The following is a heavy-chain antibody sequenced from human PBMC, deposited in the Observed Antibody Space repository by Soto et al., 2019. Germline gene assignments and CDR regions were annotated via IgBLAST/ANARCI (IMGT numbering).Heavy chain of an antibody. V-gene: IGHV3-74*01. J-gene: IGHJ4*02. D-gene: IGHD3-3*01. Sequence: GGSLRLSCAASGFTFSSYWMHWVRQAPGKGLVWVSRINSDGSSTSYADSVKGRFTISRDNAKNTLYLQMNSLRAEDTAVYYCARADFWSGYYNYFDYWGQGTLVTVSS. CDR1: GFTFSSYW. CDR3: ARADFWSGYYNYFDY. CDR2: INSDGSST.